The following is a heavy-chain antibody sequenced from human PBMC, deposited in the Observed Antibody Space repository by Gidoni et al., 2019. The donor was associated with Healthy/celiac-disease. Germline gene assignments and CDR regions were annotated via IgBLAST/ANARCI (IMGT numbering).Heavy chain of an antibody. CDR3: ARVKGGDQMATLRGLSYFDY. D-gene: IGHD5-12*01. J-gene: IGHJ4*02. V-gene: IGHV1-18*01. CDR1: GYTFTSYG. CDR2: ISAYNVNT. Sequence: QVQLVQSGAEVKKPGASVKVSCKASGYTFTSYGISWVRQAPGQGLEGMGWISAYNVNTNYAHKLQGRVTMTTDTSTSTAYMELRSLRSDDTAVYYCARVKGGDQMATLRGLSYFDYWGQGTLVTVSS.